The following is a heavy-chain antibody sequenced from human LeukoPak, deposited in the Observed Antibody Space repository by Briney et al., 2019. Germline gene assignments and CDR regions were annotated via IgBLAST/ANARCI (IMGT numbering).Heavy chain of an antibody. CDR3: ARRNYGDYVDAFDN. V-gene: IGHV5-51*01. J-gene: IGHJ3*02. Sequence: GEPPKILCKGSGYTFTTYWIGRVRQMPEKGLEWMGIIYPGDSDTRYSPSFQGQVTISADKSISTAYLQWSSLKASDTAMYYCARRNYGDYVDAFDNWGQGTMVTVSS. D-gene: IGHD4-17*01. CDR1: GYTFTTYW. CDR2: IYPGDSDT.